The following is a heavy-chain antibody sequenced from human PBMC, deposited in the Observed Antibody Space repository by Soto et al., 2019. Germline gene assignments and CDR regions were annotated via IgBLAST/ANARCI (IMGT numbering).Heavy chain of an antibody. Sequence: EVQLVESGGGLVQPGGSLRLSCAASGFTFSNYWMHWVRQAPGKGLVWVSRLNRDGSSTSYADSVKGRFTISRDNAENTLYLQMNSLRGEDTAVYYCARDGVATTDLDHWVQGILVTVSS. D-gene: IGHD5-12*01. CDR1: GFTFSNYW. J-gene: IGHJ4*02. CDR2: LNRDGSST. CDR3: ARDGVATTDLDH. V-gene: IGHV3-74*01.